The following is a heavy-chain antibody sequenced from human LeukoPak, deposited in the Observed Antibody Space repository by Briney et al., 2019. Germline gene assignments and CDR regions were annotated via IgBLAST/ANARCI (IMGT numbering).Heavy chain of an antibody. Sequence: ASVKVSCKTSGYTFSTYDIKWVRQAAGQGREWMEWMNPNSGNTGFAQKFQGRATITRDTSITTAYLELSSLRSEDTAVYYCARAIRYQLLSDYWGQGTLVTVSS. D-gene: IGHD2-2*01. CDR2: MNPNSGNT. V-gene: IGHV1-8*03. CDR1: GYTFSTYD. J-gene: IGHJ4*02. CDR3: ARAIRYQLLSDY.